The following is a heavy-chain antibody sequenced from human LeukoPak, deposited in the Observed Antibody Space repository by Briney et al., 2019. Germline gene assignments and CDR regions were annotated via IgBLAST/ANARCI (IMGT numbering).Heavy chain of an antibody. CDR2: INPNSGGT. CDR1: GYTFTGYY. Sequence: ASVKVSCKASGYTFTGYYMHWVRQAPGQGLEWMGWINPNSGGTNYAQKFQGRVTMTRDTSISTAYMELSRLRSDDTAVYYCAREAAMVGFRWFDPWGQGTLVTVSS. D-gene: IGHD2-2*01. J-gene: IGHJ5*02. V-gene: IGHV1-2*02. CDR3: AREAAMVGFRWFDP.